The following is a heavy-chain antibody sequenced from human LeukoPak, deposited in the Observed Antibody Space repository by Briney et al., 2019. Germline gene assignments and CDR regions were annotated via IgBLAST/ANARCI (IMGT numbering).Heavy chain of an antibody. V-gene: IGHV1-24*01. CDR1: GYTLTELS. D-gene: IGHD4-17*01. Sequence: ASVKVSCKVSGYTLTELSMHWVRQAPGKGLEWVGGFDPEDGETIYAQKFQGRVTMTEDTSTDTAYTELSSLRSEDTAVYYCATVRATVTTYPPPWGQGTLVTVSS. CDR3: ATVRATVTTYPPP. J-gene: IGHJ5*02. CDR2: FDPEDGET.